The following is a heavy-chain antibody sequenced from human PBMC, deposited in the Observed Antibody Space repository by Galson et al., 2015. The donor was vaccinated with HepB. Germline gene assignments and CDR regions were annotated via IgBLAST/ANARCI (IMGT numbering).Heavy chain of an antibody. CDR2: ISTNSGNT. J-gene: IGHJ3*02. CDR3: ARDVRYAFEM. V-gene: IGHV1-18*01. D-gene: IGHD3-10*02. Sequence: SVKVSCKASGYTFTRNGISWVRQAPGQGLEWMGWISTNSGNTYYAQKFQDRLIMTTERSTSTAYMELRSLTSHDTAFYYCARDVRYAFEMWGQGTMVTVS. CDR1: GYTFTRNG.